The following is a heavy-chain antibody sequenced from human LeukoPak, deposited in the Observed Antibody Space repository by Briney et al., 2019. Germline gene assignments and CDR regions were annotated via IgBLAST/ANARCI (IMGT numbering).Heavy chain of an antibody. CDR2: INSKSRYI. V-gene: IGHV3-21*01. CDR3: ARADSSSSRLDC. CDR1: RFTFSSYS. D-gene: IGHD6-6*01. Sequence: GGSLRLSCAASRFTFSSYSMNWVRQAPGKGLEWVSSINSKSRYIYYADSLKGRFTISRDNGKNSVYLQMNSLRAEDTAVYFCARADSSSSRLDCWGQGTLVTVSS. J-gene: IGHJ4*02.